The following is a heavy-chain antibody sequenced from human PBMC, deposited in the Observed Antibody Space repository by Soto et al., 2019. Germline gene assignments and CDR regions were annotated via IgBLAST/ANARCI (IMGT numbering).Heavy chain of an antibody. Sequence: GGSLRLSCAASGFTFSSYWMHWVRQAPGKGLVWVSRINSDGSSTSYADSVKGRFTISRDNAKNTLYLQMNSLRAEDTAVYYCASMDPRLYDSSGYSDYWGQGTLVTVSS. CDR2: INSDGSST. CDR1: GFTFSSYW. J-gene: IGHJ4*02. CDR3: ASMDPRLYDSSGYSDY. D-gene: IGHD3-22*01. V-gene: IGHV3-74*01.